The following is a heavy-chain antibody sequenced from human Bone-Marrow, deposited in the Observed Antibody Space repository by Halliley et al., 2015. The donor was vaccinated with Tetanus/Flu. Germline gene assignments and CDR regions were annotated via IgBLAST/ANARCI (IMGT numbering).Heavy chain of an antibody. CDR1: GDTVSSTSAA. Sequence: GLVKPSQTLSLSCGISGDTVSSTSAAWNWVRRSPSRGLEWLGRTYFRSGWKNDYAVSVKGRIIVSPDTSKNLFSLRLSSVTAEDTAVYYCASKGVMPPDGFDVWSQGTAVIVS. CDR3: ASKGVMPPDGFDV. CDR2: TYFRSGWKN. J-gene: IGHJ3*01. D-gene: IGHD2-2*01. V-gene: IGHV6-1*01.